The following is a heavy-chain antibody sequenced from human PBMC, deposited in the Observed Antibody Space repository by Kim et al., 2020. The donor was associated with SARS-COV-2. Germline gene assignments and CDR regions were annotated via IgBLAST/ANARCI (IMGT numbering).Heavy chain of an antibody. CDR2: ISGSGGST. D-gene: IGHD1-26*01. CDR3: AKPGDGSFYYYGMDV. Sequence: GGSLRLSCAASGFTFSSYAMSWVRQAPGKGLEWVSAISGSGGSTYYADSVKGRFTISRDNSKNTLYLQMNSLRAEDTAVYYCAKPGDGSFYYYGMDVWGQGTTVTVSS. V-gene: IGHV3-23*01. CDR1: GFTFSSYA. J-gene: IGHJ6*02.